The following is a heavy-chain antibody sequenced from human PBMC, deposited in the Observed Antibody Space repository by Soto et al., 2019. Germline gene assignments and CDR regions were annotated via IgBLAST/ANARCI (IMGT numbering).Heavy chain of an antibody. CDR3: ARERCSGGSCYSDY. V-gene: IGHV1-3*01. J-gene: IGHJ4*02. D-gene: IGHD2-15*01. Sequence: ASVKVSCKASGYTFTGYAMHWVRQAPGQRLEWMGWINAGNGNTKYSQKFQGRVTITRDTSASTAYMELSSLRSEDTAVYYCARERCSGGSCYSDYWGQGTLVTVSS. CDR1: GYTFTGYA. CDR2: INAGNGNT.